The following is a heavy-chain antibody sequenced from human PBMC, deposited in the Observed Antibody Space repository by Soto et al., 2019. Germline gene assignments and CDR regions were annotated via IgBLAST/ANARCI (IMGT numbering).Heavy chain of an antibody. CDR1: GGSISCDYYH. CDR2: VFHSGSV. J-gene: IGHJ6*02. Sequence: QVQLQQSGPGLVKPSQTLSLTCTVSGGSISCDYYHWTWIRQSPGKGLEWIGYVFHSGSVLYNPSLTSRLNISVDTSKNQFSLRLSSVTAADTAVYFCAREDDGGDRDYYGLEGWGQGTTVTVSS. V-gene: IGHV4-30-4*08. CDR3: AREDDGGDRDYYGLEG. D-gene: IGHD2-21*02.